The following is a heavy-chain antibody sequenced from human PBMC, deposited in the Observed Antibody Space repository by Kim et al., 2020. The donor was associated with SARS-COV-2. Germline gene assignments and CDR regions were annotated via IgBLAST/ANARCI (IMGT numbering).Heavy chain of an antibody. V-gene: IGHV3-30*18. J-gene: IGHJ6*02. CDR3: ANYDYGDYVFSRTYYYYGMDV. Sequence: GGSLRLSCAASGFTFSSYGMHWVRQAPGKGLEWVAVISYDGSNKYYADSVKGRFTISRDNSKNTLYLQMNSLRAEDTAVYYCANYDYGDYVFSRTYYYYGMDVWGQGTTVTVSS. CDR2: ISYDGSNK. D-gene: IGHD4-17*01. CDR1: GFTFSSYG.